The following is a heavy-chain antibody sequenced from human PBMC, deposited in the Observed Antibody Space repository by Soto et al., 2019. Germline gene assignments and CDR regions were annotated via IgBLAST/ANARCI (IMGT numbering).Heavy chain of an antibody. CDR1: GGTFSDSV. Sequence: QVQLVQSGPEVKKPGSSVKVSCKASGGTFSDSVTSWVRQAPGQGLEWMGGIVPIFGKANLAEKFQDRVTISADESMSTAYLKLSSLRSEDTAVYYCARGRDGSYYYFDYWGQGTLVTVSS. CDR3: ARGRDGSYYYFDY. D-gene: IGHD3-10*01. V-gene: IGHV1-69*01. J-gene: IGHJ4*02. CDR2: IVPIFGKA.